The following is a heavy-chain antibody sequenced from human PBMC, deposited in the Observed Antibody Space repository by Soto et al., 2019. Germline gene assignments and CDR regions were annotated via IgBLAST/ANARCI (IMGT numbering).Heavy chain of an antibody. CDR1: GYTFTSYG. CDR3: AREEALYYYYGMDV. J-gene: IGHJ6*02. Sequence: ASVKVSFKASGYTFTSYGISWVRQAPGQGLEWMGWISAYNGNTNYAQKLQGRVTMTTDTSTSTAYMELRSLRSDDTAVYYCAREEALYYYYGMDVWGQGTTVTVSS. V-gene: IGHV1-18*01. CDR2: ISAYNGNT.